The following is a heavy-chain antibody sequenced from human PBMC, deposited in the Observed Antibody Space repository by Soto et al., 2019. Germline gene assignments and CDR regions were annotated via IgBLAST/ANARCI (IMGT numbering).Heavy chain of an antibody. CDR2: IKSKTDGGTT. Sequence: GGSLRLSCAASGFTFSNAWMNWVRQAPGKGLEWVGRIKSKTDGGTTDYAAPVKGRFTISRDDSKNTLYLQMNSLKTEDTAVYYCTPLMAIVVVITSQYYYGMDVWGQGTTVTVSS. CDR3: TPLMAIVVVITSQYYYGMDV. J-gene: IGHJ6*02. D-gene: IGHD3-22*01. CDR1: GFTFSNAW. V-gene: IGHV3-15*07.